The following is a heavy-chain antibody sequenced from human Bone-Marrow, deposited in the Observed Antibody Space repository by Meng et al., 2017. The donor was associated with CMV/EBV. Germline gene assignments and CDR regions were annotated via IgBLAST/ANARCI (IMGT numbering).Heavy chain of an antibody. CDR2: INLNSGGT. Sequence: ASVKVSCKASGYTFTGYYMHWVRQAPGQGLEWMGWINLNSGGTNYAQKFQGRVTMTRDTSISTAYMELSRLRSDDTAVYYCAVGGWYFWSGFRRYGPDYWGQGTLVTVSS. D-gene: IGHD3-3*01. CDR3: AVGGWYFWSGFRRYGPDY. V-gene: IGHV1-2*02. J-gene: IGHJ4*02. CDR1: GYTFTGYY.